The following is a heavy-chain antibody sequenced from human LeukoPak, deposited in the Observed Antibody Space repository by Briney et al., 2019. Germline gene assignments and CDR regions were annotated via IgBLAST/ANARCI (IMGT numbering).Heavy chain of an antibody. V-gene: IGHV4-39*07. D-gene: IGHD6-19*01. CDR3: ARDETYSSDWQSNHYYYYMDV. CDR1: GGSISSSSYY. CDR2: IYYRGRT. Sequence: SETLSLTCTVSGGSISSSSYYWAWIRRPPGKGLEWIGRIYYRGRTYYNPSLKSRVTISVDTSKNQFSLKVRSVTAADTAVYYCARDETYSSDWQSNHYYYYMDVWGKGTTVTVS. J-gene: IGHJ6*03.